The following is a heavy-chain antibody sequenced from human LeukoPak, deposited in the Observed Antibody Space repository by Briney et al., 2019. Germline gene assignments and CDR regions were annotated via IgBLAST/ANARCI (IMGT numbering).Heavy chain of an antibody. V-gene: IGHV3-21*01. CDR3: ARFDIVVVPAAMPDYYYYYGMDV. Sequence: PGGSLRLSCAASGFTFSNYSMNWVRQAPGKGLEWVSSISSSSSYIYYADSVKGRFTISRDNAKNSLYLQMNSLRAEDTAVYYCARFDIVVVPAAMPDYYYYYGMDVWGQGTTVTVSS. J-gene: IGHJ6*02. D-gene: IGHD2-2*01. CDR2: ISSSSSYI. CDR1: GFTFSNYS.